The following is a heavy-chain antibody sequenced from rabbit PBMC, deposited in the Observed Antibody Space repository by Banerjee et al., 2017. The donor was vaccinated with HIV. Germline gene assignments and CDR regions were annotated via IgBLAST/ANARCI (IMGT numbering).Heavy chain of an antibody. CDR3: ASHSSDWGRFNL. CDR1: GFSFSSYW. D-gene: IGHD4-1*01. Sequence: QEQLEESGGDLVKPEGSLTLTCTASGFSFSSYWICWVRQAPGKGLEWIACIYADSGNTYYASWAKGRFTISKTSSTTVTLQLSSLTAADTATYFCASHSSDWGRFNLWGPGTLVTVS. V-gene: IGHV1S45*01. CDR2: IYADSGNT. J-gene: IGHJ4*01.